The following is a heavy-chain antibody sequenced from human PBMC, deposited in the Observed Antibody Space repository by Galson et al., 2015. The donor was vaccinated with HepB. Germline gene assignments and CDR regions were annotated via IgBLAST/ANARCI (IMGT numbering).Heavy chain of an antibody. V-gene: IGHV3-23*01. J-gene: IGHJ4*02. CDR3: AKDPRITMIVVVNRLYFDY. CDR1: GFIFSSYA. D-gene: IGHD3-22*01. Sequence: SLRLSCAASGFIFSSYAMSWVRQAPGKGLEWVSAISGSGGSTYYADSVKGRFTISRDNSKNTLYLQMNSLRAEDTAVYYCAKDPRITMIVVVNRLYFDYWGQGTLVTVSS. CDR2: ISGSGGST.